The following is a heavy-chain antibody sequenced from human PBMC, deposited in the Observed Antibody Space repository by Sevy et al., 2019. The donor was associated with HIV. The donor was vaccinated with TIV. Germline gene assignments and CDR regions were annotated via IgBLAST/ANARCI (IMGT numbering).Heavy chain of an antibody. CDR2: IRYDGSNK. V-gene: IGHV3-30*02. Sequence: GGSLRLSCAASGFTFSSYGMHWVRQAPGKGLEWVAFIRYDGSNKYYADSVKGRFTISRDNSKNTLYLQMNSLRAEDTAVYYCAKAVKRGGSYNDYYYYYMDVWGKGTTVTVSS. CDR3: AKAVKRGGSYNDYYYYYMDV. J-gene: IGHJ6*03. D-gene: IGHD1-26*01. CDR1: GFTFSSYG.